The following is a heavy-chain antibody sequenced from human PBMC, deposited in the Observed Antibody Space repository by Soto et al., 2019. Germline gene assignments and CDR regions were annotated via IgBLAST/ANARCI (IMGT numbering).Heavy chain of an antibody. CDR1: GCSVSSGSYY. D-gene: IGHD3-10*01. Sequence: AETLSLTCPVSGCSVSSGSYYWSWIRQPPGKGLEWIGYIYYSGSTNYNPSLKSRVTISVDTSKNQFSLKLSSVTAADTAVYYCARDSDYYGSGSPFQHWGQGTLVTVSS. CDR2: IYYSGST. CDR3: ARDSDYYGSGSPFQH. J-gene: IGHJ1*01. V-gene: IGHV4-61*01.